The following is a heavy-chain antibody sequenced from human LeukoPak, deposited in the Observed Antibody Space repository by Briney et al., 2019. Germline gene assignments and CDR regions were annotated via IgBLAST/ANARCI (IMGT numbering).Heavy chain of an antibody. Sequence: RASVKVSCKVSGYTLTELSMHWVRQAPGKGLEWMGGFDPEDGETIYAQKFQGRVTMTEDTSTDTAYMELSSLRSEGTAVYYCATGVWWELDSVAHPDYWGQGTLVTVSS. D-gene: IGHD1-26*01. CDR3: ATGVWWELDSVAHPDY. CDR1: GYTLTELS. CDR2: FDPEDGET. V-gene: IGHV1-24*01. J-gene: IGHJ4*02.